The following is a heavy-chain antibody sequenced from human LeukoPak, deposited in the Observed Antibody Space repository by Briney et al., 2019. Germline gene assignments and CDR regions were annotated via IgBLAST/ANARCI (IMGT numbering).Heavy chain of an antibody. V-gene: IGHV4-39*01. Sequence: MPSETLSLTCSVSGGSMSSGSYLWGWVRQPPGKGLEWIGSMYYSGNSYYNPSLKSRVTISVDTSKKQFSLKLSSVTAADTAVYFCARDTGTYYYGSGTHDAFDIWGQGTMVTVSS. D-gene: IGHD3-10*01. J-gene: IGHJ3*02. CDR2: MYYSGNS. CDR1: GGSMSSGSYL. CDR3: ARDTGTYYYGSGTHDAFDI.